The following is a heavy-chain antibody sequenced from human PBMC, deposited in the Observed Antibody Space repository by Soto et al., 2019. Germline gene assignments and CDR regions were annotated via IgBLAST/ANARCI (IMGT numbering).Heavy chain of an antibody. CDR2: IYYSGST. CDR3: ASPPGIWTVYYAPSGYMYA. J-gene: IGHJ6*03. D-gene: IGHD3-9*01. CDR1: GGSISSYY. Sequence: PSETLSLTRTVSGGSISSYYWSWIRQPPGKGLEWIGYIYYSGSTNYNPSLKSRVTISVDTSKNQFSLKLSSVTAADTAVYYWASPPGIWTVYYAPSGYMYAGGKETRLTIPS. V-gene: IGHV4-59*01.